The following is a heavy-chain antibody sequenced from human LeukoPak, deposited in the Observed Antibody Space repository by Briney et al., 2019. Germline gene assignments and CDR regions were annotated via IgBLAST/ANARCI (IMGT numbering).Heavy chain of an antibody. J-gene: IGHJ3*02. D-gene: IGHD3-10*01. CDR2: IYYSGST. CDR3: ARVWDVLGVLLWFGDSDAFDI. V-gene: IGHV4-34*01. CDR1: GGSFSGYY. Sequence: SETLSLTCAVYGGSFSGYYWGWIRQPPGKGLEWIGSIYYSGSTYYNPSLKSRVTISVDTSKNQFSLKLSFVTAADTAVYYCARVWDVLGVLLWFGDSDAFDIWGQGTMVTVSS.